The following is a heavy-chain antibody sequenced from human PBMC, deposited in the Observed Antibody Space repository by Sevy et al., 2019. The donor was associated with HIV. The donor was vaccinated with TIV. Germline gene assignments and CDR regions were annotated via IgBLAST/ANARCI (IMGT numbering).Heavy chain of an antibody. CDR1: GFTFSTYW. CDR2: INQDGSKK. V-gene: IGHV3-7*01. CDR3: ARVGIFEGSESHFRFIDY. D-gene: IGHD3-10*01. Sequence: QLGGSLRLSCAASGFTFSTYWMTWVRQAPGKGLEWVANINQDGSKKNYVDSMKGRFTISRDNAKNSLYVQMNSLRAEDTAVYYCARVGIFEGSESHFRFIDYWGQGILVTVSS. J-gene: IGHJ4*02.